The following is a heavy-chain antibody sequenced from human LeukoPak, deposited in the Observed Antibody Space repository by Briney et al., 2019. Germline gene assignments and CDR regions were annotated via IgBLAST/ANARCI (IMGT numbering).Heavy chain of an antibody. V-gene: IGHV1-69*04. J-gene: IGHJ5*02. CDR2: IIPILGIA. Sequence: PVKVSCKASGGTFSSYAISWVRQAPGQGLEWMGRIIPILGIANYAQKFQGRVTITADKSTSTAYMELSSLRSEDTAVYYCARDRVSDFWSGYPVNWFDPWGQGTLVTVSS. CDR1: GGTFSSYA. D-gene: IGHD3-3*01. CDR3: ARDRVSDFWSGYPVNWFDP.